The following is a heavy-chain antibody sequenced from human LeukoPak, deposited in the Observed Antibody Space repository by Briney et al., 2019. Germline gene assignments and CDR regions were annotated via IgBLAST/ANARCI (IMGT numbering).Heavy chain of an antibody. D-gene: IGHD3-10*01. Sequence: GGSLRLSCAASGFTFSSYWMSWVRQAPGKGLEWVANIKQDGSEKYYVDSVKGRFTISRDNSKNTLYLQMNSLRAEDTAVYYCAKSRGGFDFWGQGTLVTVSS. J-gene: IGHJ4*02. CDR3: AKSRGGFDF. CDR2: IKQDGSEK. V-gene: IGHV3-7*03. CDR1: GFTFSSYW.